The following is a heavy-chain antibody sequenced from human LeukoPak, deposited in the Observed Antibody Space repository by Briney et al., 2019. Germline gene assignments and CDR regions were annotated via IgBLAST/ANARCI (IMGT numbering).Heavy chain of an antibody. J-gene: IGHJ2*01. CDR2: ISSSGSTI. CDR3: ATSPYSSSSYKTNYWYFDL. D-gene: IGHD6-6*01. V-gene: IGHV3-11*01. Sequence: PGGSLRLSCAASGFTFSDYYMSWIRQAPGKGLEWVSYISSSGSTIYYADSVKGRFTISRDNAKNSLYLQMSSLRAEDTAVYYCATSPYSSSSYKTNYWYFDLWGRGTLVTVSS. CDR1: GFTFSDYY.